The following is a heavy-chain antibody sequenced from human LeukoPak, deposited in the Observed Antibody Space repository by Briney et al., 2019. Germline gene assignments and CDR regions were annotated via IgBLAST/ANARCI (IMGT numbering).Heavy chain of an antibody. V-gene: IGHV5-51*01. J-gene: IGHJ3*02. D-gene: IGHD3-22*01. CDR3: ARLSYRGYSSFSAAFDI. CDR2: IYPGDSDT. CDR1: GYSFTSYW. Sequence: GESLKISCKGSGYSFTSYWIGWVRQMPGKGLEWMGIIYPGDSDTRYSPSFQGQVTISADKSISTAYLQWSSLKASDTAMYYCARLSYRGYSSFSAAFDIWGQGTMVTVSS.